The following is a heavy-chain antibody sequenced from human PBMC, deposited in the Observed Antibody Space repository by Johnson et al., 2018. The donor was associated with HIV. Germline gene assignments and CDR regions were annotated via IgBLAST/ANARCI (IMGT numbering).Heavy chain of an antibody. V-gene: IGHV3-11*04. CDR1: GFSCSDYF. CDR3: ASDYGDYDHAFDI. D-gene: IGHD4-17*01. CDR2: ISRGGSSASVI. J-gene: IGHJ3*02. Sequence: QEQLVESGGGLVKPGGSLRLSCAASGFSCSDYFVSWIRQAPGKGLAWVSYISRGGSSASVIYYADSVKGRFTISRENAKHSVYLQMNSLRSDDTAVYDCASDYGDYDHAFDIWGRGTVVTVTS.